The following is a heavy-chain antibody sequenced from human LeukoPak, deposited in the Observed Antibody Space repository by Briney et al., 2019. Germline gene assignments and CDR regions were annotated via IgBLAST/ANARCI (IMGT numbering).Heavy chain of an antibody. CDR2: IIPILGIA. Sequence: SVKVSCNASGGTFSSYAISWQRHAPGQGHEWMGRIIPILGIANYAKKFQGRVTITADKSTSTANMELSSLRSEDTAVCYCARVSSLAWFGDIDYWGQGTLVTVSS. CDR3: ARVSSLAWFGDIDY. V-gene: IGHV1-69*04. D-gene: IGHD3-10*01. CDR1: GGTFSSYA. J-gene: IGHJ4*02.